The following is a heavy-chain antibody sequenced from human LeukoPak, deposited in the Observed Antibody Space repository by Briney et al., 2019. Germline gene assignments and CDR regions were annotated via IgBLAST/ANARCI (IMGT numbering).Heavy chain of an antibody. J-gene: IGHJ4*02. D-gene: IGHD1-26*01. Sequence: SETLSLTCSVSADSITRYYLSWIRQPPGKGLEWIGYTFHTGSTSYNPSLKSRVTLSMDTSKLQFSLKLTSVTAADTAVYYCARSTRTGSYTAGLNYWGQGTLVTVSS. V-gene: IGHV4-59*01. CDR2: TFHTGST. CDR3: ARSTRTGSYTAGLNY. CDR1: ADSITRYY.